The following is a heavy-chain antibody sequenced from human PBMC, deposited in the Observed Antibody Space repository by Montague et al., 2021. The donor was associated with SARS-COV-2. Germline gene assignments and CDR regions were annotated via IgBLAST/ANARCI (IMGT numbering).Heavy chain of an antibody. CDR2: IYYSGST. D-gene: IGHD5-12*01. CDR3: ARDRYSGYVLDAFDI. Sequence: SETLSLTCTISGGSISSGGYYWSWIRQHPGKGLEWIGYIYYSGSTYYNPSLKSRVTISVDTSKNQFSLKLSSVTAADTAVYYCARDRYSGYVLDAFDIWGQGTMVTVSS. CDR1: GGSISSGGYY. J-gene: IGHJ3*02. V-gene: IGHV4-31*03.